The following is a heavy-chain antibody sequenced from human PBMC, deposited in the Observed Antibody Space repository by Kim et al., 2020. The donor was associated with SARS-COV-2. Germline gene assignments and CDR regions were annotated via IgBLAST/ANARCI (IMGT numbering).Heavy chain of an antibody. J-gene: IGHJ4*01. CDR3: ATEGPHCSRTTCYPDY. D-gene: IGHD2-2*01. CDR1: GFTFSDYY. Sequence: GGSLRISCVASGFTFSDYYMTCIRQAPGKGLEWVAYISGSGNTIYYADSMTGRFTISRDNAKNSLSLQMNSLRAEDTARYYCATEGPHCSRTTCYPDYWG. CDR2: ISGSGNTI. V-gene: IGHV3-11*04.